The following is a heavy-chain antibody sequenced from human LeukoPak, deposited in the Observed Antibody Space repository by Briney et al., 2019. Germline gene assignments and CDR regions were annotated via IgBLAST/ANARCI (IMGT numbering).Heavy chain of an antibody. J-gene: IGHJ4*02. CDR1: GFTFSSYR. Sequence: PGGSLRLSCAASGFTFSSYRMNWVRQAPGKGLEWVSSISSSSSYIYYADSVKGRFTISRDNAKNSLYLQMNSLRAEDTAVYYCARDPGIDSGSYPIDYWGQGTLVTVSS. V-gene: IGHV3-21*06. CDR3: ARDPGIDSGSYPIDY. CDR2: ISSSSSYI. D-gene: IGHD3-10*01.